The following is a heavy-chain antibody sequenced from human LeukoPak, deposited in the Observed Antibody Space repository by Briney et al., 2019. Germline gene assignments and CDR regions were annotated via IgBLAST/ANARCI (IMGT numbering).Heavy chain of an antibody. CDR3: ATGYGDFRVEGRYFYS. CDR1: GGSISSYY. Sequence: SETLSLTCTVSGGSISSYYWSWIRQPAGKGLEWIGRIYTSGSTNYNPSLKSRVTMSVDTSKNQFSLKLSSVTAADTAVYYCATGYGDFRVEGRYFYSWGQGTLVTVSS. V-gene: IGHV4-4*07. CDR2: IYTSGST. J-gene: IGHJ4*02. D-gene: IGHD4-17*01.